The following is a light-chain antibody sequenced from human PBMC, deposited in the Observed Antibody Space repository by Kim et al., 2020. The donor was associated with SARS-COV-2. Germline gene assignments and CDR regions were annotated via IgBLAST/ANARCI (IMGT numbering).Light chain of an antibody. Sequence: ASVGERVTITCRASQDITNALGWYQQKPGTAPKLLIYAASSLQSGVPSRFSGSGSGSDFTLTISSLQPEDFATYYCLQDYNYPVTFGQGTRLEIK. V-gene: IGKV1-6*01. J-gene: IGKJ5*01. CDR2: AAS. CDR1: QDITNA. CDR3: LQDYNYPVT.